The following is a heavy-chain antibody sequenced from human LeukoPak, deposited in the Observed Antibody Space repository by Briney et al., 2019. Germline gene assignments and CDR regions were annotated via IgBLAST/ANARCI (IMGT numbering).Heavy chain of an antibody. CDR2: TCYRSKCYN. CDR3: ARDRGPSVVRGIIMSDYYYGMDV. J-gene: IGHJ6*02. Sequence: SQTLSLTCAISGDSVSSNSATWHWIRQSPSRGLEWLGRTCYRSKCYNDYAVSVKSRITINPDTSKNQFCLQLNSVTPEDTAVYYCARDRGPSVVRGIIMSDYYYGMDVWGQGTTVTVSS. CDR1: GDSVSSNSAT. V-gene: IGHV6-1*01. D-gene: IGHD3-10*01.